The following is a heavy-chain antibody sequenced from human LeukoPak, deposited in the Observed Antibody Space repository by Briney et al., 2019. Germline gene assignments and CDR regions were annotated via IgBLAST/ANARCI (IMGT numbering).Heavy chain of an antibody. V-gene: IGHV1-46*01. CDR2: INPSGGST. CDR3: ARGLGYCSGGSCPGLNWFDP. Sequence: ASVKVSCRASGYTFTRYGLSWVRQAPGQGLEWMGIINPSGGSTSYAQKFQGRVTMTRDTSTSTVYMELSSLRSEDTAVYYCARGLGYCSGGSCPGLNWFDPWGQGTLVTVSS. CDR1: GYTFTRYG. J-gene: IGHJ5*02. D-gene: IGHD2-15*01.